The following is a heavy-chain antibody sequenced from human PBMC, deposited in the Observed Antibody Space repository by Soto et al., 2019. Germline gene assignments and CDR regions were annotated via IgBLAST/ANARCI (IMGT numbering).Heavy chain of an antibody. CDR3: ARDSSSGWISYFDY. CDR1: GFTFSSYA. Sequence: QVQLVESGGGVVQPGRSLRLSCAASGFTFSSYAMHWVRQAPGKGLEWVAVISYDGSNKYYADSVKGRFTISRDNSKNPLYLQMNSLRAEDTAVYYCARDSSSGWISYFDYWGQGTLVTVSS. V-gene: IGHV3-30-3*01. J-gene: IGHJ4*02. CDR2: ISYDGSNK. D-gene: IGHD6-19*01.